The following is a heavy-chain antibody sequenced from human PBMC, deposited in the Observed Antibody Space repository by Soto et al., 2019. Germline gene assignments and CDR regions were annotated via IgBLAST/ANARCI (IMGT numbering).Heavy chain of an antibody. Sequence: SVKVSCKASGGTFSSYAISWVRQAPGQGLEWMGGIIPIFGTANYAQKFQGRVTITADESTSTAYMGLSSLRSEDTAVYYCARGEYSSSSSWFDPWGQGTLVTVSA. CDR3: ARGEYSSSSSWFDP. CDR1: GGTFSSYA. CDR2: IIPIFGTA. D-gene: IGHD6-6*01. V-gene: IGHV1-69*13. J-gene: IGHJ5*02.